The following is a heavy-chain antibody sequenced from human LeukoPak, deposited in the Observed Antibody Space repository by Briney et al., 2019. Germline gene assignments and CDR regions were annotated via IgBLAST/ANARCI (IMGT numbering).Heavy chain of an antibody. CDR2: IYYSGST. CDR3: ARVVLWFGELLSTDY. J-gene: IGHJ4*02. CDR1: GGSISSSSYY. V-gene: IGHV4-39*01. D-gene: IGHD3-10*01. Sequence: PSETLSLTCTVSGGSISSSSYYWGWIRQPPGKGLEWIGSIYYSGSTYYNPSLKSRVTISVDTSKNQFSLKLSSVTAADTAVYYCARVVLWFGELLSTDYWGQGTLVTVSS.